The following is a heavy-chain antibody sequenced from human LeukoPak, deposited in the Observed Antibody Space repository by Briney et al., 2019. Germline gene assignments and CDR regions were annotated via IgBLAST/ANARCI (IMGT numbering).Heavy chain of an antibody. J-gene: IGHJ4*02. CDR3: ARGRFKDIVAMTYYFDY. D-gene: IGHD5-12*01. Sequence: ASVTVSCKASGYTFTGYYMYWVRKAPGQGLEWMGWINPNSGGTNYAQKFQGRVTMTRDTSISTAYMELSRLRSDDTAVYYCARGRFKDIVAMTYYFDYWGQGTLVTVSS. CDR1: GYTFTGYY. CDR2: INPNSGGT. V-gene: IGHV1-2*02.